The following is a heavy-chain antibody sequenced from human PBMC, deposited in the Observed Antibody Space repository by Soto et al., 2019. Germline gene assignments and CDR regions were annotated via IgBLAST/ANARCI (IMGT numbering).Heavy chain of an antibody. CDR3: ARTLGYWSSTSCSFYYYYYGMDV. CDR2: ISYDGSNK. V-gene: IGHV3-30-3*01. D-gene: IGHD2-2*01. CDR1: GFTFSSYA. Sequence: QVQLVESGGGVVQPGRSLRLSCAASGFTFSSYAMHWVRQAPGKGLEWVAVISYDGSNKYYADSVKGRFTISRDNSKNTVNLQMNSLRAEDTAVYYCARTLGYWSSTSCSFYYYYYGMDVWGQGTTVTVSS. J-gene: IGHJ6*02.